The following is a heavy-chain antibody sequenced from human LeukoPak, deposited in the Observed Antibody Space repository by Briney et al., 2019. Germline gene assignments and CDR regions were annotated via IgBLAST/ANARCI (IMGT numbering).Heavy chain of an antibody. Sequence: SETLSLTCTVSGGSISSYYWSWIRQPPGKGLEWIGYIYHNENTRSTNFNPSLKSRVTISMDSSKNQFSLKLSSVTAADSAVYYCASSPLISSGWLGFDYWGQGTLVTVSS. CDR2: IYHNENTRST. CDR3: ASSPLISSGWLGFDY. CDR1: GGSISSYY. D-gene: IGHD6-19*01. J-gene: IGHJ4*02. V-gene: IGHV4-59*01.